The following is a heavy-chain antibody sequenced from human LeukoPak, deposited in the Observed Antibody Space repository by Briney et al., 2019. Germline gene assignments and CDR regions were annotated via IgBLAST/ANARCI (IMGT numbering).Heavy chain of an antibody. CDR2: INSGGTT. D-gene: IGHD3-22*01. CDR1: GFIVSSKY. J-gene: IGHJ3*02. Sequence: PEGSLRLSCAASGFIVSSKYMAWVRQAPGKGLEWVSFINSGGTTNYAESVKGRFTISRDNSKNTLYLQMNSLRAEDTAVYYCARDISSGYYDAFDIWGQGTMVTVSS. CDR3: ARDISSGYYDAFDI. V-gene: IGHV3-66*01.